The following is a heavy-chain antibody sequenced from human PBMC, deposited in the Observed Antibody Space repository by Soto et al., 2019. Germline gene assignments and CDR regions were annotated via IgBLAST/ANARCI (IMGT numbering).Heavy chain of an antibody. J-gene: IGHJ6*02. CDR2: IYYSGST. Sequence: SETLSLTCTVSGGSVSSGSYYWSWIRQPPGKGLEWIGYIYYSGSTNYNPSLKSRVTISVDTSKNQFSLKLSSVTAADTAVYYCARGSEGPYCSSTSCTTDYYYYGMDVWGQGTTVTVSS. V-gene: IGHV4-61*01. D-gene: IGHD2-2*01. CDR1: GGSVSSGSYY. CDR3: ARGSEGPYCSSTSCTTDYYYYGMDV.